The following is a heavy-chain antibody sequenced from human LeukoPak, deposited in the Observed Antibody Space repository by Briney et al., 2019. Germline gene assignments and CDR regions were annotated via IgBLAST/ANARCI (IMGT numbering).Heavy chain of an antibody. D-gene: IGHD3-9*01. J-gene: IGHJ6*02. Sequence: ASVKVSCKASGGTFSSYAISWVRQAPGQGLEWMGIINPSGGSATYAQKFQGRVTMTGDTSTSTVYMELSSLRFEDTAVYYCARTYYDLLTDYYLGEYYSYYGMDVWGQGATVTVSS. CDR1: GGTFSSYA. CDR3: ARTYYDLLTDYYLGEYYSYYGMDV. V-gene: IGHV1-46*01. CDR2: INPSGGSA.